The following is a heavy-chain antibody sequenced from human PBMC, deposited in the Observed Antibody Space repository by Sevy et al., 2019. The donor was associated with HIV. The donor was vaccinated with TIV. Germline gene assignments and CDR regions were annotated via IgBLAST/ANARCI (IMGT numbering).Heavy chain of an antibody. CDR3: TTDPNVVVPAAIRYFDY. V-gene: IGHV3-15*01. J-gene: IGHJ4*02. CDR1: GFTFSNAW. CDR2: IKSKTDGGTT. Sequence: GGSLRLSCAASGFTFSNAWMRWVRQAPGKGLEWVGRIKSKTDGGTTDYAAPVKGRFTISRDDSKNTLYLQMNSLKTEDTAVYYCTTDPNVVVPAAIRYFDYWGQGTLVTVSS. D-gene: IGHD2-2*01.